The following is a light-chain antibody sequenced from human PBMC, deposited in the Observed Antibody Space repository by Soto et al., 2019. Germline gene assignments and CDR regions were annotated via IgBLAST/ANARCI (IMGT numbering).Light chain of an antibody. V-gene: IGKV1-5*01. CDR2: DAS. Sequence: DIQMTQSPSTLSASIGDRVTIACRASQSISNWLAWLQQKPGKAPKVLIFDASNLGSGVPSRFSGSGSGTEFTLTISSLQPGDFGNYYCQQYNSYSPWTFGQGSMVDI. J-gene: IGKJ1*01. CDR1: QSISNW. CDR3: QQYNSYSPWT.